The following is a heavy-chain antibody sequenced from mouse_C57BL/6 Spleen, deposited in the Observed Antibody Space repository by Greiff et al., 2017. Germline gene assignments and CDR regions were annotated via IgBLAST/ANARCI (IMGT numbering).Heavy chain of an antibody. CDR2: IDPSDSYT. J-gene: IGHJ2*01. D-gene: IGHD1-1*02. CDR1: GYTFTSYW. Sequence: QVQLQQPGAELVKPGASVKLSCKASGYTFTSYWMQWVKQRPGQGLEWIGEIDPSDSYTNYNQKFKGKATLTVDTSSSTAYMQLSSLTSEDSAVYYCASYSMGSYFDYWGQGTTLTVSS. V-gene: IGHV1-50*01. CDR3: ASYSMGSYFDY.